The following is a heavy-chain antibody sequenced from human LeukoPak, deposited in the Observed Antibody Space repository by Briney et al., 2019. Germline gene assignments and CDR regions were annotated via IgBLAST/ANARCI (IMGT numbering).Heavy chain of an antibody. J-gene: IGHJ4*02. CDR3: AEEFNRGLPDY. Sequence: GGSLRLSCVASGFTFRSYGMHWVRQAPGKGLEWVAVISYDGSNEYYADSVKGRFTISRDNSKNTLYLQMSSLRAEDTAVYYCAEEFNRGLPDYWGQGTLVTVPS. CDR1: GFTFRSYG. D-gene: IGHD2-21*01. V-gene: IGHV3-30*18. CDR2: ISYDGSNE.